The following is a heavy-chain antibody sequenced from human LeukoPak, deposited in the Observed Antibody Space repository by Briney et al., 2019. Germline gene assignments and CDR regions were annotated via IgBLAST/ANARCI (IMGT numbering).Heavy chain of an antibody. J-gene: IGHJ6*03. CDR1: GGSISSGSYY. CDR2: IYTSGST. CDR3: ARVRRGHYYYMDV. V-gene: IGHV4-61*02. Sequence: PSETLSLTCTVSGGSISSGSYYWSWIRQPAGKGLEWIGRIYTSGSTNYNPSLKSRVTISADTSKNQFSLKLSSVTAADTAVYYCARVRRGHYYYMDVWGKGTTVTISS. D-gene: IGHD1-26*01.